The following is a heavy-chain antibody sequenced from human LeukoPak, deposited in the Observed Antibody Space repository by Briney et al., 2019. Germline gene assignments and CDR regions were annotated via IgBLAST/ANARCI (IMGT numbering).Heavy chain of an antibody. D-gene: IGHD3-22*01. V-gene: IGHV3-23*01. CDR1: GFTFSSYA. CDR2: ISGSGGST. CDR3: AKSVTYYYDSSGYYLDY. Sequence: PGGSLRLSCAASGFTFSSYAMSWVRQAPGKGLEWVSAISGSGGSTYYADSVKGRFTISRDNSKNTLYLQMNSLRAEDTAVYYCAKSVTYYYDSSGYYLDYWGQGTLVTVSS. J-gene: IGHJ4*02.